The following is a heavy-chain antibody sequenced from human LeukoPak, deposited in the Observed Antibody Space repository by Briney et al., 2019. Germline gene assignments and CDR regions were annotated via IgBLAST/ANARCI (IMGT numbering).Heavy chain of an antibody. CDR1: GYTFSNYG. J-gene: IGHJ5*02. CDR2: ISTDSGNA. CDR3: ARGKVLRFLEYLDDTPNWFDP. V-gene: IGHV1-18*01. Sequence: ASAKVSCKASGYTFSNYGLSWVRQAPGQGLEWMGWISTDSGNANYAQKFQGRLTMTTDTSTTTAYMELGSLRSDDTAVYYCARGKVLRFLEYLDDTPNWFDPWGQGTLVTVSS. D-gene: IGHD3-3*01.